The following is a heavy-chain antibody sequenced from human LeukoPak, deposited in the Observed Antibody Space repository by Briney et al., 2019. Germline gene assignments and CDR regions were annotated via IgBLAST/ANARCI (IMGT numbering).Heavy chain of an antibody. V-gene: IGHV3-23*01. Sequence: GTLRLSCAASGFTFSSYVMSWVRQAPGKGLEWVSAISGSGGNTYYADSVKGRFTISRDNSKNTLYLQMNSLRAEDTAIYYCAKGTLDYYGSGRGFFDYWGQGTLVTVSS. D-gene: IGHD3-10*01. CDR1: GFTFSSYV. J-gene: IGHJ4*02. CDR3: AKGTLDYYGSGRGFFDY. CDR2: ISGSGGNT.